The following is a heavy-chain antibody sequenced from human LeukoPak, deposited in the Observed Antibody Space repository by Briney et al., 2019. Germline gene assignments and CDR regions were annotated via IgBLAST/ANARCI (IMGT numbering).Heavy chain of an antibody. V-gene: IGHV3-74*01. J-gene: IGHJ4*02. Sequence: GGSLRLSCAASGFTFSNSWMHWVRHAPGKGLLWVSRISSDGSTTVYTDSVKGRFTISRDNAKNTLYLQMNSLRAEDTAVYYCGRSYYDSSGWAYYFDHWGQGSLVTVSS. CDR3: GRSYYDSSGWAYYFDH. CDR1: GFTFSNSW. D-gene: IGHD3-22*01. CDR2: ISSDGSTT.